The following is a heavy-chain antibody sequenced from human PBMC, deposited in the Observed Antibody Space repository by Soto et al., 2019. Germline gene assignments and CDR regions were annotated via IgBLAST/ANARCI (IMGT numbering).Heavy chain of an antibody. Sequence: QVQLVDSGGGVVQPGGSLRLSCAASGFTFGRHGMHWVRQAPGKGLEWVAVIGSDGRRDSYADSVKGRFTISRDNGQNTRYLQRISLRAEDTVVYYCARDDDYGDKGVDYWGQGTVVTVSS. V-gene: IGHV3-33*01. CDR2: IGSDGRRD. CDR1: GFTFGRHG. D-gene: IGHD4-17*01. CDR3: ARDDDYGDKGVDY. J-gene: IGHJ4*02.